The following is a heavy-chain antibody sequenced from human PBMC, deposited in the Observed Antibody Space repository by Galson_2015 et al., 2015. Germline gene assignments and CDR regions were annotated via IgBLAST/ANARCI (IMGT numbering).Heavy chain of an antibody. CDR3: ARNGDYALDS. Sequence: TTYNPSLRGRATISVDPSKTHLSLSLTSMTAADTALYYCARNGDYALDSWGQGTLVTVSS. J-gene: IGHJ4*02. CDR2: T. D-gene: IGHD4-17*01. V-gene: IGHV4-4*06.